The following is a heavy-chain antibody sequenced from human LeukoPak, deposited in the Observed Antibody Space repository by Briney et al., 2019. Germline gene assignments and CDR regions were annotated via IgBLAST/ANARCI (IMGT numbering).Heavy chain of an antibody. CDR3: ARDPQWYSSSWYSEY. D-gene: IGHD6-13*01. CDR1: VYTFTGDG. V-gene: IGHV1-18*01. CDR2: ISAYKGNT. Sequence: ASLKVSCKASVYTFTGDGISWVRQAPGQGLESMGWISAYKGNTNNAQKPQGRVTMTTDTSTSTAYMELRSLRSDDPAVYYCARDPQWYSSSWYSEYWGQGNLVTVSS. J-gene: IGHJ4*02.